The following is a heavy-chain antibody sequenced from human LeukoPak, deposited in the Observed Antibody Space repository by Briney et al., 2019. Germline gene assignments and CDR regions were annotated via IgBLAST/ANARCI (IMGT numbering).Heavy chain of an antibody. CDR2: ISYDGSNK. Sequence: GGSLRLSCAASGFTFSSYAMHWVRQAPGKGLEWVAVISYDGSNKYYADSVKGRFTISRDNSKNTLYLQMNSLRAEDTAVYYCAKDSFIAAAGTLDYWGQGTLVTVSS. J-gene: IGHJ4*02. CDR3: AKDSFIAAAGTLDY. CDR1: GFTFSSYA. D-gene: IGHD6-13*01. V-gene: IGHV3-30-3*01.